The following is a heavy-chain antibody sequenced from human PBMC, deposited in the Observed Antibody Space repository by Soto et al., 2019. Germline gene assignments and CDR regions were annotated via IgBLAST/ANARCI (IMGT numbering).Heavy chain of an antibody. D-gene: IGHD2-8*01. CDR3: ARASCGTNGVCYTGWFDP. V-gene: IGHV3-21*01. CDR1: GFTFSSYS. J-gene: IGHJ5*02. Sequence: EVQLVESGGGLVKPGGSLGLSCAASGFTFSSYSMNWVRQAPGKGLEWVSSISSSSSYIYYADSVKGRFTISRDNAKNSLYLQMNSLRAEDTAVYYCARASCGTNGVCYTGWFDPWGQGTLVTVSS. CDR2: ISSSSSYI.